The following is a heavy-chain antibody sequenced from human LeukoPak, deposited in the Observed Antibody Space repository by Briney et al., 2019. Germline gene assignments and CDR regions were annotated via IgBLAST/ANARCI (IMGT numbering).Heavy chain of an antibody. CDR2: IYTSGST. V-gene: IGHV4-4*07. J-gene: IGHJ4*02. D-gene: IGHD1-7*01. CDR1: GGSISSYY. Sequence: SETLSLTCTVSGGSISSYYWSWIRQPAGKGLGWIGRIYTSGSTNYNPSLKSRVTMSVDTSKNQFSLKLSSVTAADTAVYYCARDLDLNGVDYWGQGTLVTVSS. CDR3: ARDLDLNGVDY.